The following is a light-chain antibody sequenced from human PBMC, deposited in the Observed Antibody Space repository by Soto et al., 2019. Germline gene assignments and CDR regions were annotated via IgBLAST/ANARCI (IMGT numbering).Light chain of an antibody. Sequence: IVLTQSPGTLSLPPGERATLSCRSRPSVSTNDFAWYEQKPGQAPRLLIYAASSRATGIPDRFSGSGSGKDFTLTISRLEPEEFAVYYCQQHCNSPRPFGQGTKVEI. CDR2: AAS. CDR1: PSVSTND. CDR3: QQHCNSPRP. V-gene: IGKV3-20*01. J-gene: IGKJ1*01.